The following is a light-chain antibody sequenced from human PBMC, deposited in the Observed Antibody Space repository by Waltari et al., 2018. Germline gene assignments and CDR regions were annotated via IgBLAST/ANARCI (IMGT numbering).Light chain of an antibody. J-gene: IGLJ2*01. Sequence: SALTQPASVSGSPGPSVPIFCTGTSNDVGGFNSVSWYQDHPGQAPRVIIYDVSDRPSGVSDRFSGSKSGNTASLTISGLQAEDEADYYCSSQSSNNVVLFGGGTKLTVL. CDR1: SNDVGGFNS. CDR2: DVS. CDR3: SSQSSNNVVL. V-gene: IGLV2-14*03.